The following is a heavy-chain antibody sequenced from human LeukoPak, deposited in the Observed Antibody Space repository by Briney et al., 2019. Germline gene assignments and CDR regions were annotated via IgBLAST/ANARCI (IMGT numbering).Heavy chain of an antibody. V-gene: IGHV3-30*18. J-gene: IGHJ6*02. Sequence: GGSLRLSCAPSGFTVSMYGMHWVRQAPGKGLEWVAVISYDGSNKYYADSVKGRFTIYRDNSKNTLYLQMNSLRAEDTAVYYCAKDLSGSYYPYYYYGMNVWGQGTTVTVSS. CDR2: ISYDGSNK. D-gene: IGHD1-26*01. CDR1: GFTVSMYG. CDR3: AKDLSGSYYPYYYYGMNV.